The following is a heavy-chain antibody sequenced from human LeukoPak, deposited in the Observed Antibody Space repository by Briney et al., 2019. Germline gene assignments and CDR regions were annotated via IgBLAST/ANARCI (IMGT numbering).Heavy chain of an antibody. V-gene: IGHV1-69*01. Sequence: SVKVSCKASGGTLSSYAISWVRQAPGQGLEWMGGIIPIFGTANYAQKFQGRVTITADESTSTAYMELSSLGSEDTAVYYCASRGGNYYGSGSYPAAGAFDIWGQGTMVTVSS. CDR1: GGTLSSYA. D-gene: IGHD3-10*01. CDR3: ASRGGNYYGSGSYPAAGAFDI. CDR2: IIPIFGTA. J-gene: IGHJ3*02.